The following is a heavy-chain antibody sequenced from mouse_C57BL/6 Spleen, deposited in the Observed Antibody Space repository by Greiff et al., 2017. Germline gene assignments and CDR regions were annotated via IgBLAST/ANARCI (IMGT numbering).Heavy chain of an antibody. CDR3: ARERPYGIFYFDY. CDR2: IYPRDGST. CDR1: GYTFTSYD. V-gene: IGHV1-85*01. Sequence: VKLMESGPELVKPGASVKLSCKASGYTFTSYDINWVKQRPGQGLEWIGWIYPRDGSTKYNGKFKGKATLTVDTSSSTAYVELHSLTSEDSAVYFCARERPYGIFYFDYWGPGTTLTVSS. D-gene: IGHD2-1*01. J-gene: IGHJ2*01.